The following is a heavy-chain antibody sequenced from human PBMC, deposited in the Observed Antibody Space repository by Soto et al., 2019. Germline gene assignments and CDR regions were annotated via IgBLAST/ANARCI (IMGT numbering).Heavy chain of an antibody. CDR1: SGSISSSNW. CDR2: IYHSGST. CDR3: ARSPRRVAALDY. J-gene: IGHJ4*02. Sequence: SETLALTCAVSSGSISSSNWWSWVRQPPGKGLEWIGEIYHSGSTNYNPSLKSRVTISVDKSKNQFSLKLSSVTAADTAVYYCARSPRRVAALDYWGQGTLVTVSS. D-gene: IGHD6-19*01. V-gene: IGHV4-4*02.